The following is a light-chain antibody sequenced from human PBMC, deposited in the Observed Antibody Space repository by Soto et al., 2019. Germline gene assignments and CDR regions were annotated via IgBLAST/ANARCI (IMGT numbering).Light chain of an antibody. V-gene: IGLV2-14*03. Sequence: QSVLTQPASVPGSPGHSITISCTGTSSDVGGYNYVSWYQHHPGKAPKLMIYDVSNRPSGVSNRFSGSKSGNTASLTISGLQPEDEADYYCSSYTTSNTRQIVFGTGTKVTVL. CDR2: DVS. J-gene: IGLJ1*01. CDR3: SSYTTSNTRQIV. CDR1: SSDVGGYNY.